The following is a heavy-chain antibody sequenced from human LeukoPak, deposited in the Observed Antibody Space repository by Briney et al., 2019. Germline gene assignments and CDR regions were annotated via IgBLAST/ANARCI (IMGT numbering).Heavy chain of an antibody. V-gene: IGHV1-2*02. CDR3: ARGSILTGAKGAFGI. Sequence: ASVKVPCKASGYTFTGYYIHWVRQAPGQGLEWMAWINPNSGDTKYAQQFQDRVTMTRDTSINAAYMELSRLRSDDTAIYYCARGSILTGAKGAFGIWGQGTMVTVSS. CDR2: INPNSGDT. CDR1: GYTFTGYY. D-gene: IGHD3-9*01. J-gene: IGHJ3*02.